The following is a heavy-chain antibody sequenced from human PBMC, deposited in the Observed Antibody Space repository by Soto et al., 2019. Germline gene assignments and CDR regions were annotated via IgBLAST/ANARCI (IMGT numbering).Heavy chain of an antibody. CDR3: ARDPHCSSTSCSYYYYYGMDV. V-gene: IGHV3-48*03. J-gene: IGHJ6*02. CDR1: GFTFSSYE. D-gene: IGHD2-2*01. Sequence: GESLKISCAASGFTFSSYEMNWVRQAPGKGLEWVSYISSSGSTIYYADSVKGRFTISRDNAKNSLYLQMNSLRAEDTAVYYCARDPHCSSTSCSYYYYYGMDVWGQGTTVTVSS. CDR2: ISSSGSTI.